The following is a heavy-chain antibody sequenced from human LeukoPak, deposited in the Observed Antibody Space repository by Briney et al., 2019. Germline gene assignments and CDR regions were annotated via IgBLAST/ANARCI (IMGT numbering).Heavy chain of an antibody. CDR3: ARDLTNCNDATFDI. D-gene: IGHD1-1*01. V-gene: IGHV3-7*01. CDR2: IKVDGSET. J-gene: IGHJ3*02. CDR1: GFSFSNYW. Sequence: PGGSLRLSCAASGFSFSNYWMSWVRQAPGKGLEWVANIKVDGSETYYVDSVKGRFTISRDNSKNSLYLQMNYLRAEDTAVYYCARDLTNCNDATFDIWGQGTMVTVAS.